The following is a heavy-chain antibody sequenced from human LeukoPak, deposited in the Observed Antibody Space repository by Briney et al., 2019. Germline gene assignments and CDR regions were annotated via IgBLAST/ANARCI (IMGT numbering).Heavy chain of an antibody. CDR2: IIPIFGIA. CDR3: ARNSIVGATLRVPNWFDP. Sequence: SVKVSCKASGGTFSSYAISWVRQAPGQGLEWMGRIIPIFGIANYAQKFQGRVTITADRSTSTAYMELSSLRSEDTAVYYCARNSIVGATLRVPNWFDPWGQGTLVTVSS. V-gene: IGHV1-69*04. CDR1: GGTFSSYA. D-gene: IGHD1-26*01. J-gene: IGHJ5*02.